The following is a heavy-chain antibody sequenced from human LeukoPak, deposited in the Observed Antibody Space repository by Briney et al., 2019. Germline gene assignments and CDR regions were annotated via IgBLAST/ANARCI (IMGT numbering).Heavy chain of an antibody. CDR1: GFSFSHYY. D-gene: IGHD6-13*01. CDR2: ISSSGSTI. Sequence: GGSLRLSCAASGFSFSHYYMSWIRQAPGKGLEWVSYISSSGSTIYYADSVKGRFTISRDNAKNSLYLQMNSLRVEDTAVYYCAKVMSHSSSWYLSSYFDYWGQGTLVTVSS. V-gene: IGHV3-11*01. J-gene: IGHJ4*02. CDR3: AKVMSHSSSWYLSSYFDY.